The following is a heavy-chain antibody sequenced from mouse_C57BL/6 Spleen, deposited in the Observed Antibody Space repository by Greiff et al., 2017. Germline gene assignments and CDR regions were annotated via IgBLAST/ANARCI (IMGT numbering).Heavy chain of an antibody. CDR2: IYPGDGDT. D-gene: IGHD1-1*01. CDR1: GYAFSSSW. Sequence: VQLQQSGPELVKPGASVKISCKASGYAFSSSWMNWVKQRPGKGLEWIGRIYPGDGDTNYNGKFKGKATLTADTSSSTAYMQRSSLTSEDSAVYFCAREATVDYFDYWGQGTTLTVSS. J-gene: IGHJ2*01. CDR3: AREATVDYFDY. V-gene: IGHV1-82*01.